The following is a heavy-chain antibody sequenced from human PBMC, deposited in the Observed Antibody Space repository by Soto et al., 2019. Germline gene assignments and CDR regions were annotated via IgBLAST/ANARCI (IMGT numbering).Heavy chain of an antibody. CDR1: GGSISSSSYY. D-gene: IGHD6-19*01. CDR3: ARLRTASVAGLDP. Sequence: SETLSLTCTVSGGSISSSSYYWGWIRQPPGKGLEWIGSIYYSGSTYYDPSLKSRVTISVDTSKNQFSLKLSSVTAADTAVYYCARLRTASVAGLDPWGQGTLVTVSS. CDR2: IYYSGST. V-gene: IGHV4-39*01. J-gene: IGHJ5*02.